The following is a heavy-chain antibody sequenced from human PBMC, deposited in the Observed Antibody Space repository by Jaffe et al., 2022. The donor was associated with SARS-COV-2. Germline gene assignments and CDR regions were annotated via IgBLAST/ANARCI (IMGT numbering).Heavy chain of an antibody. CDR2: INPNSGGT. Sequence: QVQLVQSGAEVKKPGASVKVSCKASGYTFTGYYMHWVRQAPGQGLEWMGWINPNSGGTNYAQKFQGRVTMTRDTSISTAYMELSRLRSDDTAVYYCARDLGIAAAGTAYYYYYYGMDVWGQGTTVTVSS. CDR1: GYTFTGYY. D-gene: IGHD6-13*01. J-gene: IGHJ6*02. CDR3: ARDLGIAAAGTAYYYYYYGMDV. V-gene: IGHV1-2*02.